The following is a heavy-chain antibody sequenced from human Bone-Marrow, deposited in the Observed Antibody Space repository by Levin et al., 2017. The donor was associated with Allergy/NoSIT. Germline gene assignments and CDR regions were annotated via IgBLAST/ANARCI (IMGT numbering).Heavy chain of an antibody. CDR2: IYYSGST. V-gene: IGHV4-39*01. J-gene: IGHJ2*01. CDR3: ARHGTRSDWYFDR. Sequence: SETLSLTCTVSGGSISSSSYYWGWIRQPPGKGLEWIGSIYYSGSTYYNPSLKSRVTISVDTSKNQFSLKLSSVTAADTAVYYCARHGTRSDWYFDRWGRGTLVTVSS. CDR1: GGSISSSSYY. D-gene: IGHD1-26*01.